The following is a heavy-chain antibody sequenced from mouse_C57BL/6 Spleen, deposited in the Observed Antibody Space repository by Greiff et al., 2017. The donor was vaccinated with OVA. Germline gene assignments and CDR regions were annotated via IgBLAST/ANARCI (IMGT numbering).Heavy chain of an antibody. CDR3: ARNYYGSSYYWYFDV. CDR2: ISSGGSYT. J-gene: IGHJ1*03. D-gene: IGHD1-1*01. CDR1: GFTFSSYG. Sequence: EVMLVESGGDLVKPGGSLKLSCAASGFTFSSYGMSWVRQTPDKRLEWVATISSGGSYTYYPDSVKGRFTISRDNAKNTLYLQMSSLKSEDTAMYYCARNYYGSSYYWYFDVWGTGTTVTVSS. V-gene: IGHV5-6*01.